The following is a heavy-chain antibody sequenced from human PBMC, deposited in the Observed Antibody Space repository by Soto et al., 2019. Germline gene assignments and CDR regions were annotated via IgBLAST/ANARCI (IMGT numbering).Heavy chain of an antibody. CDR2: IIPIFGTA. D-gene: IGHD3-22*01. CDR3: ARRDSSGFHAFDI. CDR1: GGTFSSYA. Sequence: ASVKVSCKASGGTFSSYAISWVRQAPGQGLEWMGGIIPIFGTANYAQKFQGRVTITADESTSTAYMELSSLRSEDTAVYYCARRDSSGFHAFDIWGQGTMVTVSS. V-gene: IGHV1-69*13. J-gene: IGHJ3*02.